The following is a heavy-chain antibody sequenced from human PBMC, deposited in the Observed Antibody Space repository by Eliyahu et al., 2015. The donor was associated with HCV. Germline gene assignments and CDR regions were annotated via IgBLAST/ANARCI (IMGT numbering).Heavy chain of an antibody. D-gene: IGHD6-13*01. Sequence: QVQLVESGGGVVQPGRSLRLSCAASGFXFXNXAMHXVRQAPGKGLEGVAFISSDGNKRDYADPVKGRFTISRDNSMNRLYLQMNSLRVEDTAVYHCARDLETVSIAFSGPEGAFDIWGQGTMVTVSS. J-gene: IGHJ3*02. V-gene: IGHV3-30*03. CDR1: GFXFXNXA. CDR2: ISSDGNKR. CDR3: ARDLETVSIAFSGPEGAFDI.